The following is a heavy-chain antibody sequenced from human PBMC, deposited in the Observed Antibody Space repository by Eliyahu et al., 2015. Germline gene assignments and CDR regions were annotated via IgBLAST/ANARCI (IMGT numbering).Heavy chain of an antibody. CDR1: GYTFTGYY. J-gene: IGHJ6*02. V-gene: IGHV1-2*04. D-gene: IGHD1-26*01. Sequence: QVQLVQSGAEVKKPGASVKVSCKASGYTFTGYYMHWVRQAPGQGLXWMGWINPNSGGTNYAQKFQGWVTMTRDTSISTAYMELSRLRSDDTAVYYCARERSIVGATTSYYGMDVWGQGTTVTVSS. CDR2: INPNSGGT. CDR3: ARERSIVGATTSYYGMDV.